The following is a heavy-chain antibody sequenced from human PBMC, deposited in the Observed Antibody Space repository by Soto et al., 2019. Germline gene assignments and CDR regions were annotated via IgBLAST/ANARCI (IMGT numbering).Heavy chain of an antibody. CDR1: GFTFSSYG. Sequence: VQLVESGGGVVQPGRSLRLSCAASGFTFSSYGMHWVRQAPGKGLEWVGRIRSKANSYATAYAASVKGRFTISRDDSKNTAYLQMNSLKTEDTAVYYCTRPVPKDGYGLDYWGQGTLVTVSS. CDR2: IRSKANSYAT. CDR3: TRPVPKDGYGLDY. V-gene: IGHV3-73*01. D-gene: IGHD5-18*01. J-gene: IGHJ4*02.